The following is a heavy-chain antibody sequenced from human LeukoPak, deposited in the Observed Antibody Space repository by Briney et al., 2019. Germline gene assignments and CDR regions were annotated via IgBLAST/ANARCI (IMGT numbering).Heavy chain of an antibody. CDR2: IYYSGST. V-gene: IGHV4-59*01. CDR1: GGSISSYY. D-gene: IGHD3-10*01. CDR3: ARDGSMVRGVHDAFDI. Sequence: SETLSLTCTVSGGSISSYYWSWIRQPPGKALEWIGYIYYSGSTNYNPSLKSRVTISVDTSKNQFSLKLSSVTAADTAVYYCARDGSMVRGVHDAFDIWGQGTMVTVSS. J-gene: IGHJ3*02.